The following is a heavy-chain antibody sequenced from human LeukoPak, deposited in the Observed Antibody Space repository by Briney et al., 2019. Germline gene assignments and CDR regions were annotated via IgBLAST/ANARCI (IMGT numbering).Heavy chain of an antibody. CDR2: ISGIGGCT. Sequence: GGSLRLSCAASGSTFSNYAMSWVRQAPGKGLEWVSGISGIGGCTYGADSVKGRFTISRDNSRDTLYLQMNSLRAEDTAVYYCAKLPTYYYDSSGYYHFDYWGQGTLVTVSS. D-gene: IGHD3-22*01. J-gene: IGHJ4*02. V-gene: IGHV3-23*01. CDR1: GSTFSNYA. CDR3: AKLPTYYYDSSGYYHFDY.